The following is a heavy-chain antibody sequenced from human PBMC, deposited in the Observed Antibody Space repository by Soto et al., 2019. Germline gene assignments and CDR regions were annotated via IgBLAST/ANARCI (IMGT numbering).Heavy chain of an antibody. CDR2: ISGSGGST. CDR1: GFTFSSYA. D-gene: IGHD1-1*01. V-gene: IGHV3-23*01. J-gene: IGHJ6*03. Sequence: EVQLLGSGGGLVQPGGSLRLSCAASGFTFSSYAMSWVRQAPGKGLEWVSAISGSGGSTYYADSVKGRFTISRDNSKNTLYLQMNSLRAEDTAVYYCAKAATGTYYYYYYMDVWGKGTTVTVSS. CDR3: AKAATGTYYYYYYMDV.